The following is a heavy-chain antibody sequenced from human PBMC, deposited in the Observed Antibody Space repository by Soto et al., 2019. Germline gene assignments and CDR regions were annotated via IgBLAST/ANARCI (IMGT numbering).Heavy chain of an antibody. Sequence: EVQLVESGGGLVQPGGSLRLSCAASGFTFSDYWIHWVRQAPGKGLVWVSRIKFDGSSANYADSVKGRFTISRDNARDTVYLQMNSLRAEDTAVYYCARGVRGHYGFDVWGQGTMGTGSS. CDR1: GFTFSDYW. D-gene: IGHD3-10*01. V-gene: IGHV3-74*01. CDR2: IKFDGSSA. CDR3: ARGVRGHYGFDV. J-gene: IGHJ3*01.